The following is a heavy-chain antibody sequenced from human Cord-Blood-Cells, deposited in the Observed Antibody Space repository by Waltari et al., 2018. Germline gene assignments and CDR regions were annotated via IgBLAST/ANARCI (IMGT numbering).Heavy chain of an antibody. V-gene: IGHV1-2*02. D-gene: IGHD2-2*02. Sequence: QVQLVQSGAEVKKPGASVKVSCKASGYTFTGYYMHWVRQAPGQGLEWMGWINPNSGGKNYAQKFQGRVTMTRDTSISTAYMELSRLRSDDTAVYYCARDGANNIVVVPAAIGGWFDPWGQGTLVTVSS. CDR1: GYTFTGYY. CDR2: INPNSGGK. CDR3: ARDGANNIVVVPAAIGGWFDP. J-gene: IGHJ5*02.